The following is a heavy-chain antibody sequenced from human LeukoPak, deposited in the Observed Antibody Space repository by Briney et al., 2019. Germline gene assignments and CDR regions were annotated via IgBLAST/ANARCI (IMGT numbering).Heavy chain of an antibody. CDR2: ISAYNGNT. J-gene: IGHJ3*02. D-gene: IGHD2/OR15-2a*01. CDR1: GYTFTSYG. CDR3: ARDRNLANRRSDAFDI. Sequence: GASVKASCKASGYTFTSYGISWVRQAPGQGLEWMGWISAYNGNTNYAQKLQGRVTMTTDTSTSTAYMELRSLRSDDTAVYYCARDRNLANRRSDAFDIWGQGTMVTVSS. V-gene: IGHV1-18*01.